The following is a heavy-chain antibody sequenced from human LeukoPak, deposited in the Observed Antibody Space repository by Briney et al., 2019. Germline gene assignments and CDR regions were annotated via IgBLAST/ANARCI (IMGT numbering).Heavy chain of an antibody. D-gene: IGHD6-19*01. CDR2: VYYSVST. Sequence: SETLSRTGTGSGCSMSSYYWGWLRQRQGQGLEWIGYVYYSVSTYYNPSLNSLVIISVDTSKTHFSLKLRSVTAADTAVYYCARHQASSSGCPFDAFDIWGQGTRATVSS. J-gene: IGHJ3*02. CDR1: GCSMSSYY. V-gene: IGHV4-59*08. CDR3: ARHQASSSGCPFDAFDI.